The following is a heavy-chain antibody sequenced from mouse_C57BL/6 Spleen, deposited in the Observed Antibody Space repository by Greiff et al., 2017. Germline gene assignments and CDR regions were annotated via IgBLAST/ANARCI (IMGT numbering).Heavy chain of an antibody. CDR3: ARHTVVRHWYFDV. J-gene: IGHJ1*03. V-gene: IGHV1-82*01. CDR2: IYPGDGDT. D-gene: IGHD1-1*01. CDR1: GYAFSSSW. Sequence: QVQLQQSGPELVKPGASVKISCKASGYAFSSSWMNWVKQRPGKGLEWIGRIYPGDGDTNYNGKFKGKATLTADKSSSTAYMQLSSLTSEDSAVYYCARHTVVRHWYFDVWGTGTTVTVSS.